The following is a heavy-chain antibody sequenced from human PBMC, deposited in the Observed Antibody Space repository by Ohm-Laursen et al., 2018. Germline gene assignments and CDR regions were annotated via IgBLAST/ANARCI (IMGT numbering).Heavy chain of an antibody. J-gene: IGHJ4*02. V-gene: IGHV3-7*01. Sequence: GSLRLSCAATGFTFSSYWMSWVRQAPEKGLEWVANINQDGSEKYYVDSVKGRFTISRDNAKNSLYLQMNSLRAEDTAVYYCARDRNYRVGTTVLYYFDYWGQGTLVTVSS. D-gene: IGHD1-26*01. CDR1: GFTFSSYW. CDR2: INQDGSEK. CDR3: ARDRNYRVGTTVLYYFDY.